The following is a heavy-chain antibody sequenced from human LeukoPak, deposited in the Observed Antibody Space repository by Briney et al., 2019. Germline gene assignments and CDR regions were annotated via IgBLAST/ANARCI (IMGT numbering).Heavy chain of an antibody. CDR3: ARDSTTAAAFDI. Sequence: GGGLRLSCAASGFTFSSYSMNWDRQAPGRGLGWVSSISSSSSYISYADSVKGPFTIARDNTTHSLYMQINRLRAEDTAVYYCARDSTTAAAFDIWGQGTMVTVSS. CDR1: GFTFSSYS. D-gene: IGHD4-17*01. CDR2: ISSSSSYI. J-gene: IGHJ3*02. V-gene: IGHV3-21*01.